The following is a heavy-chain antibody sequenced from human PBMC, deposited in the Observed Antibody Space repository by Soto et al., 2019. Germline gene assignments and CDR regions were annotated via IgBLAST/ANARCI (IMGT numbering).Heavy chain of an antibody. CDR2: INHSGST. J-gene: IGHJ3*02. Sequence: PSETLSLTCAVYGGSFSGYYWSWIRQPPGKGLEWIGEINHSGSTNYNPSLKSRVTISVDTSKNQFSLKLSSVTAADTAVYYCAREVEYSSSSMAFDIWGQGTMVTVSS. D-gene: IGHD6-6*01. CDR3: AREVEYSSSSMAFDI. V-gene: IGHV4-34*01. CDR1: GGSFSGYY.